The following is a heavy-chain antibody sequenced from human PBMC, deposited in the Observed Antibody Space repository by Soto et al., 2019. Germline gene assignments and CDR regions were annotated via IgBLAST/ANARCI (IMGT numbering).Heavy chain of an antibody. D-gene: IGHD3-3*01. Sequence: GGSLRLSCAASGFTFSSYAMSWVRQAPGKGLEWVSAISGSGGSTYYADSVKGRFTISRDNSKNTLYLQMNSLRAEDTAVYYCAKAQYDFWSGYPSRYFDYWGQGTLVTVSS. CDR3: AKAQYDFWSGYPSRYFDY. J-gene: IGHJ4*02. CDR1: GFTFSSYA. CDR2: ISGSGGST. V-gene: IGHV3-23*01.